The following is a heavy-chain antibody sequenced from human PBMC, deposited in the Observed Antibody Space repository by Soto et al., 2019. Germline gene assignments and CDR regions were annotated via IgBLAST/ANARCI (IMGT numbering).Heavy chain of an antibody. J-gene: IGHJ5*02. CDR1: GFTFKNYA. D-gene: IGHD3-10*01. CDR3: AKAHSGGRCWDLSWFDP. Sequence: EVQLLESGGGLVQPGGSLRLSCAASGFTFKNYAMTWVRQAPGKGLEWVSTISGTGSSTYYADAVKGRFTISRDNSKDTLYLHMNSVRAEYTAVYYCAKAHSGGRCWDLSWFDPWGQGTLVSVSS. CDR2: ISGTGSST. V-gene: IGHV3-23*01.